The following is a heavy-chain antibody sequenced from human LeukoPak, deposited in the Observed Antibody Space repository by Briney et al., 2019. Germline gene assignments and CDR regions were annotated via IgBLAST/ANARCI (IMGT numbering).Heavy chain of an antibody. D-gene: IGHD6-19*01. Sequence: ASVKVSCKASGYTFTGYYMHWVRQAPGQGLEWMGWINPNSGGTNYAQKFQGRVTMTRDTSISTAYMELSRLRSDDTAVYYCATISSGWEYYFDYWGQGTLVTVSS. CDR3: ATISSGWEYYFDY. V-gene: IGHV1-2*02. CDR2: INPNSGGT. CDR1: GYTFTGYY. J-gene: IGHJ4*02.